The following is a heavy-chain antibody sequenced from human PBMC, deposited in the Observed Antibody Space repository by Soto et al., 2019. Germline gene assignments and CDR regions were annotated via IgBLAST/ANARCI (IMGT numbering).Heavy chain of an antibody. CDR2: IDPSDSYT. J-gene: IGHJ4*02. D-gene: IGHD1-26*01. Sequence: LGESLKISCKGSGYSFTSYWISWVRQMPGKGLEWMGRIDPSDSYTNYSPSFQGHVTISADESISTAYLQWSSLKASDTAMYYCARHSGLEPYYWGQGTLVTVSS. V-gene: IGHV5-10-1*01. CDR3: ARHSGLEPYY. CDR1: GYSFTSYW.